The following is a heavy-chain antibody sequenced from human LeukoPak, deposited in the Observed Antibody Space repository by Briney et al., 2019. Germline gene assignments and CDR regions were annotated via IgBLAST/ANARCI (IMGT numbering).Heavy chain of an antibody. J-gene: IGHJ4*02. V-gene: IGHV3-7*01. CDR1: GFTFSTYA. CDR2: IKNDGTVK. D-gene: IGHD5-18*01. Sequence: GGSLRLSCAASGFTFSTYAMTWVRQAPGKGLEWVANIKNDGTVKNYVDSVKGRFTISRDNAKNSLYLQMNSLRAEDTGVYYCAKDSYSEGDYWGQGVLVTVSS. CDR3: AKDSYSEGDY.